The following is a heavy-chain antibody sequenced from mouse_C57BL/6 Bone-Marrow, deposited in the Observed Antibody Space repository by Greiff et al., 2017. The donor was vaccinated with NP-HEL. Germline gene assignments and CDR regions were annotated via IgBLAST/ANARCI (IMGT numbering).Heavy chain of an antibody. CDR1: GYTFTGYW. Sequence: QVQLQQSGAELMKPGASVKLSCKATGYTFTGYWIEWVKQRPGHGLEWIGEILPGSGSTNYNEKFKGKATFTADTSSNTAYMQLSSLTTEDSAIYYWARKEDDYGSSSHWYVDVWGTGTTVTVSS. CDR3: ARKEDDYGSSSHWYVDV. D-gene: IGHD1-1*01. J-gene: IGHJ1*03. CDR2: ILPGSGST. V-gene: IGHV1-9*01.